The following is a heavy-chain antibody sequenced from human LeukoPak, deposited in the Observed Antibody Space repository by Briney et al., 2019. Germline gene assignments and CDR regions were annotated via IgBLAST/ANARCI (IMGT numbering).Heavy chain of an antibody. J-gene: IGHJ4*02. V-gene: IGHV3-23*01. CDR2: ISGSGRTT. CDR3: AKDPYSSSWYPYYLDY. CDR1: GFTFSNHA. Sequence: PGGSLRLSCAASGFTFSNHAMSWVRQAPGKGLQWVSVISGSGRTTEYADSVKGRFTISRVNSKNTLSLQMNSLRAEDTAVYYCAKDPYSSSWYPYYLDYWGQGTLITVSS. D-gene: IGHD6-13*01.